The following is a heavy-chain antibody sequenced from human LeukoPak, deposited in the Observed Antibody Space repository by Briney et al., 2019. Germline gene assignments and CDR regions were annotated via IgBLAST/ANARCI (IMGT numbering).Heavy chain of an antibody. CDR3: AKARYYYGSGRSYYFDY. D-gene: IGHD3-10*01. V-gene: IGHV3-30*18. CDR2: ISYDGSNK. J-gene: IGHJ4*02. Sequence: GGSLRLSCAASGFTFSSYGMHWVRQAPGKGLEWVAVISYDGSNKYYADSVKGRFTISRDNSKNTLYLQMNSLRAEDTAVYYCAKARYYYGSGRSYYFDYWGQGTLATVSS. CDR1: GFTFSSYG.